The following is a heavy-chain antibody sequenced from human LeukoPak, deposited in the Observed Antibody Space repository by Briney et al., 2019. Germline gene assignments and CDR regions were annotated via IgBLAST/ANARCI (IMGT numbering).Heavy chain of an antibody. Sequence: SETLSLTCAVYGGSFSGYYWSWIRQPPGKGLEWIGEINHSGSTNYNPSLKSRVTISVDTSKNQFSLKLSSVTAADTAVYYCARGSIAAPGHWGQGTLVTVSS. D-gene: IGHD6-6*01. V-gene: IGHV4-34*01. CDR1: GGSFSGYY. CDR3: ARGSIAAPGH. CDR2: INHSGST. J-gene: IGHJ1*01.